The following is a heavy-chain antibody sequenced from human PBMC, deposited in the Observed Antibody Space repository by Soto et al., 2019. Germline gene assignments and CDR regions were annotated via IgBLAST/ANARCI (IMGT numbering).Heavy chain of an antibody. J-gene: IGHJ4*02. Sequence: PPAPLSLTSRPSGLSISSYYWSWLRPPPGKGLEWIGYISYSGSTKYNPSLKSRVTISVDTSKKQFSLRLSSVTAADTAVYYCATGGDGYNLLHDYWGQGTLVNVSA. V-gene: IGHV4-59*01. CDR1: GLSISSYY. CDR3: ATGGDGYNLLHDY. D-gene: IGHD2-15*01. CDR2: ISYSGST.